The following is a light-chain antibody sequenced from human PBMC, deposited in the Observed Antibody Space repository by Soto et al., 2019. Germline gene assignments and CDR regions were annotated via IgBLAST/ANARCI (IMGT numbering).Light chain of an antibody. CDR3: QKYNNAPLT. V-gene: IGKV1-27*01. J-gene: IGKJ1*01. CDR1: QGISNF. Sequence: DIQMTQSPSSLSAYVGDRVTITCRASQGISNFLAWYQQKPGKVPKLLIYAASTLQSGIPSRFSGSASGTGFTLTISSLQPEDVATYYCQKYNNAPLTFGQGTKVEIK. CDR2: AAS.